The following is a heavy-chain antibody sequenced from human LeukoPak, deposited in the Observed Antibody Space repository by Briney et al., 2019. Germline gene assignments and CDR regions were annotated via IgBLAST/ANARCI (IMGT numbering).Heavy chain of an antibody. J-gene: IGHJ3*02. CDR3: ARDRLSLGAFDI. CDR1: GGSMNTVSYY. D-gene: IGHD3-16*01. CDR2: VYSRGSI. Sequence: SETLSLTCTVSGGSMNTVSYYWVWIRQAPEKGLEWIGSVYSRGSIYPNPSLRSRVTISLDTSTNQFSLNLSSVTVADTALYYCARDRLSLGAFDIWGPGTTVVVSS. V-gene: IGHV4-39*07.